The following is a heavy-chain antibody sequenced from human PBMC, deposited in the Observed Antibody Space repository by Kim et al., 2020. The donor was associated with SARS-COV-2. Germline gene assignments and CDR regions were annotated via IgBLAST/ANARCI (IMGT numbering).Heavy chain of an antibody. CDR2: ISGSGGST. J-gene: IGHJ4*02. V-gene: IGHV3-23*01. CDR3: AKIRVTLLYGTFDY. CDR1: GFTFSSSA. Sequence: GGSLRLSCAASGFTFSSSAMSWVRQAPGKGLEWVSAISGSGGSTYYADSVKGRFTISRDNSKNTLYLQMNNLRAEDTAVYYCAKIRVTLLYGTFDYLGQGTLVTVSS. D-gene: IGHD2-2*02.